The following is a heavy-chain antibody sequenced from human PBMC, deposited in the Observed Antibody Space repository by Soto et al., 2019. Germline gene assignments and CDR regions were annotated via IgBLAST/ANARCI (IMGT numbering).Heavy chain of an antibody. D-gene: IGHD3-16*01. J-gene: IGHJ4*02. CDR1: GDCISRYQ. CDR3: ARVAYGRNMINGAPFSAFDY. V-gene: IGHV4-38-2*02. CDR2: IFHSGVT. Sequence: PWETLSLACFAPGDCISRYQWGWILQAPGKGLEWIGSIFHSGVTYYTPSLKSRVAISVDTSKNQFSLMLTSVTAADTATYYCARVAYGRNMINGAPFSAFDYWSQGTLVTVS.